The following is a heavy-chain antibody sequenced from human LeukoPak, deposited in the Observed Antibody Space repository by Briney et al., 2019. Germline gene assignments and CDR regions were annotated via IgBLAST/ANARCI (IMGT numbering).Heavy chain of an antibody. CDR2: MNTYNCDT. CDR1: VYTFSSFG. D-gene: IGHD3-22*01. J-gene: IGHJ4*02. V-gene: IGHV1-18*01. CDR3: ARDLEKNYYDSSRYYDY. Sequence: ASVKVSCKASVYTFSSFGITWVRQAPGQGLEWMGWMNTYNCDTNYAQNFQGWVTMTTHTSISPTYIALSRLRSDVTAVYYCARDLEKNYYDSSRYYDYSGQGTLVTASS.